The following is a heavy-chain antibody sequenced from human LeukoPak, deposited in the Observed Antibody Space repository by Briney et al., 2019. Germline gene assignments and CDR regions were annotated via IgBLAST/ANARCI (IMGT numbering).Heavy chain of an antibody. V-gene: IGHV4-59*01. Sequence: SETLSLTCTVSGGSISSYYWSWIRQPPGKGLEWIGYIYYSGSTNYNPSLKSRVTISVATSKNQFSLKLSSVTAADTAVYYCARVDYDFWSGYWSGFDYWGQGTLVTVSP. CDR1: GGSISSYY. CDR3: ARVDYDFWSGYWSGFDY. CDR2: IYYSGST. J-gene: IGHJ4*02. D-gene: IGHD3-3*01.